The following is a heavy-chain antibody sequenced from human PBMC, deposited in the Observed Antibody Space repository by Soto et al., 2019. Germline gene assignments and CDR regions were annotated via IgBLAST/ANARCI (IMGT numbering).Heavy chain of an antibody. CDR3: AREEGATVVNNWFDF. CDR1: GFTFRSYW. V-gene: IGHV3-7*03. J-gene: IGHJ5*01. D-gene: IGHD4-17*01. CDR2: IRPDGSEK. Sequence: EVQVVESGGGLVQPGGSLRVSCGGSGFTFRSYWMSWVRQAPGKGLEWVANIRPDGSEKYYVDSVKGRFTISRDNAKNSLYLQMCCLRVEDSAVYYCAREEGATVVNNWFDFWGQGALVTVSS.